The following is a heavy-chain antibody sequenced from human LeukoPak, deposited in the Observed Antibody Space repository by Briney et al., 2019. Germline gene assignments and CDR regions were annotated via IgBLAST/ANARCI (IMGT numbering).Heavy chain of an antibody. J-gene: IGHJ4*02. D-gene: IGHD3-16*01. Sequence: GGSLRPSCAASGFTVSGHYMSWVRQAPGKGLEWLPAIYTGGDTYYADSLRGRFTISRDTSRNTLYLQLNSQTVEDTAVYYCARDRPYGGVGDFDYWGQGTLVTVSS. V-gene: IGHV3-66*01. CDR2: IYTGGDT. CDR3: ARDRPYGGVGDFDY. CDR1: GFTVSGHY.